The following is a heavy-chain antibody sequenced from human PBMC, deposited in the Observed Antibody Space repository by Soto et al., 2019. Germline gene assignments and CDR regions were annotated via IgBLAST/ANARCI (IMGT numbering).Heavy chain of an antibody. CDR3: AKNNFVFFSPHDY. CDR1: GFTFSNYA. CDR2: IDTSGGST. V-gene: IGHV3-23*01. J-gene: IGHJ4*02. D-gene: IGHD3-3*01. Sequence: EVQLLESGGGLVQPGGSLRLSCAASGFTFSNYAMTWVRQAPGKGLQWISTIDTSGGSTYYAVSVKGRFTIARGISKDTLDLQMNSLRAEDTAVYYCAKNNFVFFSPHDYWGQGTLVTVSS.